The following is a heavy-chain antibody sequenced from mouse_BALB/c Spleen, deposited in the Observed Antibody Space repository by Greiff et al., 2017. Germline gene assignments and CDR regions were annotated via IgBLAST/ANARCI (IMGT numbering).Heavy chain of an antibody. J-gene: IGHJ2*01. V-gene: IGHV1-63*01. Sequence: VKLQESGAELVRPGTSVKISCKASGYAFTNYWLGWVKQRPGHGLEWIGDIYPGSGNTYYNEKFKGKATLTADKSSSTAYMQLSSLTSEDSAVYFCARSIYYGSRYTRSYFDYWGQGTTLTVSS. CDR3: ARSIYYGSRYTRSYFDY. CDR1: GYAFTNYW. CDR2: IYPGSGNT. D-gene: IGHD1-1*01.